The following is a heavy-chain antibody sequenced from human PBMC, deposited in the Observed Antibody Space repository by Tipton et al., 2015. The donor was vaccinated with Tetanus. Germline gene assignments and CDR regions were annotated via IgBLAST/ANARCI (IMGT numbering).Heavy chain of an antibody. CDR2: IYYSGTT. J-gene: IGHJ4*02. Sequence: TLSLTCSVSGGSISGSSYYWSWIRQPPGKALEWIGSIYYSGTTNYNPSLKSRVTMSVDNSKNQFSLKLNSVTAADTAVYYCARESITIFGVVSIDYWGQGTLVTVSS. D-gene: IGHD3-3*01. CDR1: GGSISGSSYY. V-gene: IGHV4-39*07. CDR3: ARESITIFGVVSIDY.